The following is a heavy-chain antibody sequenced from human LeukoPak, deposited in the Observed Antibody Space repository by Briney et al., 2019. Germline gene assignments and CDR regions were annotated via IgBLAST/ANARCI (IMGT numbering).Heavy chain of an antibody. D-gene: IGHD4/OR15-4a*01. CDR3: ARGKVPLNWFDP. CDR1: GGSISSYY. CDR2: IYYSGST. Sequence: SETLSLTCTVSGGSISSYYWSWIRRPPGKGLEWIGYIYYSGSTNYNPSLKSRVTISVDTSKNQFSLKLSSVTAADTAVYYCARGKVPLNWFDPWGQGTLVTVSS. V-gene: IGHV4-59*01. J-gene: IGHJ5*02.